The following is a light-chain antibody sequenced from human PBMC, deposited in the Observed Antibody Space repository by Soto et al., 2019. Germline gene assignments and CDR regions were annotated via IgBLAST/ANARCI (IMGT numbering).Light chain of an antibody. J-gene: IGKJ3*01. CDR2: GAS. V-gene: IGKV3-20*01. CDR3: QQYGSSRFT. CDR1: QSISSSY. Sequence: EIVLTQSPGTLSLSPGERATLSCRASQSISSSYLAWYQQKPGQAPRLLVCGASSRATGIPDRFSGSGSGTDFTLTISTLEPEDFAVYYCQQYGSSRFTFGPGTKVDIK.